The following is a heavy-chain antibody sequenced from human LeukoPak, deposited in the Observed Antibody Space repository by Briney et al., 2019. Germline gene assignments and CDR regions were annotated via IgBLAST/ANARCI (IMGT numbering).Heavy chain of an antibody. CDR3: VRYSLVAADDY. V-gene: IGHV3-7*01. D-gene: IGHD1-26*01. Sequence: GGSLKLSCVASGFIFNDFWMSWVRQAPGKGLEWVANIRQDGDEKHYVDSVEGRFTISRDNAKNSLYLEMNSLRAEDTAVYYCVRYSLVAADDYWGQGTLVTVSS. J-gene: IGHJ4*02. CDR1: GFIFNDFW. CDR2: IRQDGDEK.